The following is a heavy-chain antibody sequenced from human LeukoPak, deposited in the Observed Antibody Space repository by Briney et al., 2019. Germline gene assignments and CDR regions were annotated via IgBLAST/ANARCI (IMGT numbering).Heavy chain of an antibody. V-gene: IGHV3-66*01. CDR2: IYSGDST. D-gene: IGHD1-26*01. CDR3: ARVNTGSYRTAFDI. Sequence: GGSLRLSSAVSGFTVSSNYMSWVRQAPGKGLEWVSIIYSGDSTYYADSVKGRFTMSRDNSKNRLYLQMNSLRVEDTAVYYCARVNTGSYRTAFDIWGQGTMVTVSS. CDR1: GFTVSSNY. J-gene: IGHJ3*02.